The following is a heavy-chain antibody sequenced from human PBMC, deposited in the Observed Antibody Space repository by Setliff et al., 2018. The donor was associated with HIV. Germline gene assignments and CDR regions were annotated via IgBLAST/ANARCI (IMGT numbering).Heavy chain of an antibody. V-gene: IGHV4-59*08. CDR3: ARHYESSGKGDYFDD. CDR1: GASISGSY. Sequence: SETLSLTCTVSGASISGSYWIWIRQPPGKGLEWIGYLSLTRESKNNPSLNSRVTPSIDTSKNQFSLDLRSVTAADTAVYYCARHYESSGKGDYFDDWGRGILVTVSS. CDR2: LSLTRES. J-gene: IGHJ4*02. D-gene: IGHD3-22*01.